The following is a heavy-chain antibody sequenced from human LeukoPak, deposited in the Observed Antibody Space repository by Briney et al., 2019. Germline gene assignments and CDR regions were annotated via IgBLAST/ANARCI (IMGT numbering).Heavy chain of an antibody. V-gene: IGHV5-51*01. CDR2: IYPGDSDT. D-gene: IGHD6-19*01. Sequence: GASLQICCLCSGYSFTSYWIGLGRQLPGEGLEWVGIIYPGDSDTRYSPSFQGQVTISADKSISTAYLQWSSLKASDTAMYYCARPALAGTVDYWGQGTLVPVSS. J-gene: IGHJ4*02. CDR1: GYSFTSYW. CDR3: ARPALAGTVDY.